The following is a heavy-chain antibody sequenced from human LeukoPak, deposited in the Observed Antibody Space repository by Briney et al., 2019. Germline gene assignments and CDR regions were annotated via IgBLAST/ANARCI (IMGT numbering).Heavy chain of an antibody. J-gene: IGHJ4*02. Sequence: SETLSLTCSVSGGSISLSYYYWGWIRQPPGKALEWIGSVYYSGTTSYNPSLKSRVTISVDTSKNQFSLKLSSVTAADTAVYYCARGSITMVRGVIDYWGQGTLVTVSS. V-gene: IGHV4-39*07. D-gene: IGHD3-10*01. CDR1: GGSISLSYYY. CDR2: VYYSGTT. CDR3: ARGSITMVRGVIDY.